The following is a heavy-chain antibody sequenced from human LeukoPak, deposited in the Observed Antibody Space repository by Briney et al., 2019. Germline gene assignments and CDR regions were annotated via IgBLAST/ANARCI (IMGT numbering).Heavy chain of an antibody. CDR2: ISSSSSYI. CDR3: AKEAGYFDWFPDY. V-gene: IGHV3-21*01. Sequence: GGSLRLSCAASGFTFSSYSMNWVRQAPGKGLEWVSSISSSSSYIYYADSVKGRFTISRDNAKNSLYLQMNSLRAEDTAVYYCAKEAGYFDWFPDYWGQGTLVTVSS. J-gene: IGHJ4*02. D-gene: IGHD3-9*01. CDR1: GFTFSSYS.